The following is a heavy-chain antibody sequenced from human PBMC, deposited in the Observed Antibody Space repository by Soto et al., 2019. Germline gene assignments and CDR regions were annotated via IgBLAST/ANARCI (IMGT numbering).Heavy chain of an antibody. Sequence: GGSLRLSCAASGFTFSSYAMHWVRQAPGKGLEWVAVISYDGGNKYYADSVKGRFTISRDNSKNTLYLQMNSLRAEDTAVYYCARGLYDILTGYNHKPPYYGMDVWGQGTTVTVSS. CDR1: GFTFSSYA. D-gene: IGHD3-9*01. CDR2: ISYDGGNK. J-gene: IGHJ6*02. CDR3: ARGLYDILTGYNHKPPYYGMDV. V-gene: IGHV3-30*14.